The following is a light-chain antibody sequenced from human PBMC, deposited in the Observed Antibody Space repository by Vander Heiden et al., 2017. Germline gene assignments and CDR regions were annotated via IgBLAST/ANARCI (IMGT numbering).Light chain of an antibody. CDR3: QSYDRDNHVI. V-gene: IGLV6-57*02. CDR2: ENK. CDR1: GPSIASKS. J-gene: IGLJ2*01. Sequence: MLTQPPSVSEPPLKTITIPCTGSGPSIASKSVRWYQQRPGSGPTTVIYENKERPSGVPDRCSGSVDSASNSASLSISGLKNEDEADYYCQSYDRDNHVIFGGGTKLTVL.